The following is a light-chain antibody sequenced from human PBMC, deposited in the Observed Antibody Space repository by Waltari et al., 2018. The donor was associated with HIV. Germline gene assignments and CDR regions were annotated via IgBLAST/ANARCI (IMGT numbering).Light chain of an antibody. V-gene: IGLV3-21*02. CDR2: DGR. CDR1: NIGTKN. J-gene: IGLJ3*02. Sequence: SSVLTQPPSVSLAPGQTARHTCGGKNIGTKNMHLYQQRPGQAPVLVVSDGRDRPSDIPERFSGSNSANTATLSISRVEAGDEADYYCQVWDYNSDRWVFGGGTKLTVL. CDR3: QVWDYNSDRWV.